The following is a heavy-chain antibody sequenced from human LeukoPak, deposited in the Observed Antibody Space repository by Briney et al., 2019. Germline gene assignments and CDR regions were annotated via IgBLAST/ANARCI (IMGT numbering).Heavy chain of an antibody. V-gene: IGHV1-69*05. CDR3: ARDLFGPLDSSGYYCDY. CDR2: IIPIFGTA. J-gene: IGHJ4*02. Sequence: SVKVSCKASEGTFSSYAISWVRQAPGQGLEWMGRIIPIFGTANYAQKFQGRVTITTDESTSTAYMELSSLRSEDTAVYYCARDLFGPLDSSGYYCDYWGQGTLVTVSS. D-gene: IGHD3-22*01. CDR1: EGTFSSYA.